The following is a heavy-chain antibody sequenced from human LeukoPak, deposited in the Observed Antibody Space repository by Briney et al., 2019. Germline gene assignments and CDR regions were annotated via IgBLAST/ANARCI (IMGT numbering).Heavy chain of an antibody. V-gene: IGHV3-48*03. D-gene: IGHD6-19*01. CDR1: GFTFSSYE. Sequence: GGSLRLSCAASGFTFSSYEMNWVRQAPGKGLEWVSHISSSGSTIYYADSVKGRFTISRDNAKNSLYLQMNSLRAEDTAVYYCARAEYSSGWYDYWGQGTLVTVSS. CDR3: ARAEYSSGWYDY. J-gene: IGHJ4*02. CDR2: ISSSGSTI.